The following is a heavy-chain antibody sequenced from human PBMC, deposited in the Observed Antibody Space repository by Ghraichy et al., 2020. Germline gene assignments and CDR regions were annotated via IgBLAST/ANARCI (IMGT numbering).Heavy chain of an antibody. J-gene: IGHJ6*02. V-gene: IGHV4-59*08. CDR2: IYYTGTT. CDR1: GGSIRSHF. CDR3: ARRGRGYSLYYYGLDV. D-gene: IGHD5-18*01. Sequence: LSLTCSVSGGSIRSHFWSWVRQTPGKGLEWIGYIYYTGTTNYSPSLGGRATISLDTSKNQFSLRLTSVTAADTAVYYCARRGRGYSLYYYGLDVWGPGTTVIVSS.